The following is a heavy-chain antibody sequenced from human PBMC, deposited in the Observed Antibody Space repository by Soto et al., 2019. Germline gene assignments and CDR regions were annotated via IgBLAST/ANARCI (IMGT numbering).Heavy chain of an antibody. J-gene: IGHJ4*02. D-gene: IGHD1-26*01. Sequence: GGSLRLSCAASGFTFSGSAMHWVRQASGKGLEWVGRIRSKAKSYATAYAASVQGRFTISRDDSNNTTNLQMNSLKTEDTAIYYCTIEGAGFGFWGQGALVTVSS. V-gene: IGHV3-73*01. CDR2: IRSKAKSYAT. CDR3: TIEGAGFGF. CDR1: GFTFSGSA.